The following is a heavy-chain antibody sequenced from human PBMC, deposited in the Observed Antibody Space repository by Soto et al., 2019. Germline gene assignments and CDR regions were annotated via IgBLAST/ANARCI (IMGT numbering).Heavy chain of an antibody. D-gene: IGHD3-3*01. V-gene: IGHV4-59*01. CDR3: ARTRFLEWSYDDFDI. CDR2: IYYSGST. CDR1: GGSISSYY. Sequence: SETLSLTCTVSGGSISSYYWSWIRQPPGKGLEWIGYIYYSGSTNYNPSLKSRVTISVDTSKNQFSLKLSSVTAADTAVYYCARTRFLEWSYDDFDIWGQGTMVTVSS. J-gene: IGHJ3*02.